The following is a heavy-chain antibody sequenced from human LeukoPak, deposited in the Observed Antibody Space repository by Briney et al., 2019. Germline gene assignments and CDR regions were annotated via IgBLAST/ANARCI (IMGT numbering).Heavy chain of an antibody. CDR2: IYSGGST. V-gene: IGHV3-66*01. Sequence: PGGSLRLSCAASGFTVSSNCMSWVRQAPGKGLEWVSVIYSGGSTYYADSVKGRFTISRDNSKNTLYLQMNSLRAEDTAVYYCARARYDGGLDYWGQGTLVTVSS. J-gene: IGHJ4*02. D-gene: IGHD5-12*01. CDR1: GFTVSSNC. CDR3: ARARYDGGLDY.